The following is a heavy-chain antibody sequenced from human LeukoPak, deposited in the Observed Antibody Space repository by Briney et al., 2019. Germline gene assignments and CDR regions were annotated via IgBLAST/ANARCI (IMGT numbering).Heavy chain of an antibody. J-gene: IGHJ6*03. Sequence: SETLSLTCTVSGGSISSYYWSWIRQPAGKGLEWIGRIYTSGSTNYNPSLKRRVTMSVDTSKNQFSLKLSSVTAAGTAVYYCARVPRSYYYYYYMDVWGKGTTVTVSS. V-gene: IGHV4-4*07. CDR1: GGSISSYY. CDR2: IYTSGST. CDR3: ARVPRSYYYYYYMDV.